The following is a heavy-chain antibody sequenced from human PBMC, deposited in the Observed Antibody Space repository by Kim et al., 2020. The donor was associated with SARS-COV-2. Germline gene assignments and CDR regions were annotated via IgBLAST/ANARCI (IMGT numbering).Heavy chain of an antibody. J-gene: IGHJ6*02. CDR2: IYSGGSST. CDR1: GFTFSSYA. V-gene: IGHV3-23*03. CDR3: AKDSHDWHYYGMDV. D-gene: IGHD3-9*01. Sequence: GGSLRPSCAASGFTFSSYAMSWVRQAPGKGLEWVSVIYSGGSSTYYADSVKGRFTISRDNSKNTLYLQMNSLRAEDTAVYYCAKDSHDWHYYGMDVWGQGTTVTVSS.